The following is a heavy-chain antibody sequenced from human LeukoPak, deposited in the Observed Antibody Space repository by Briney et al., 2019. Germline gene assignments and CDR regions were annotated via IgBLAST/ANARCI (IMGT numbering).Heavy chain of an antibody. CDR2: ISSNSGSI. Sequence: GGSLRLSCAASGFTFLDYAMHWVRHAPGKGLEWVSAISSNSGSIRSADSVMGRFTISRDKAKNSLYLQMNRRRAEDTALYYCAKGSLNDCDYVFDYWGQGTLVTVSS. CDR3: AKGSLNDCDYVFDY. J-gene: IGHJ4*02. V-gene: IGHV3-9*01. D-gene: IGHD3-10*02. CDR1: GFTFLDYA.